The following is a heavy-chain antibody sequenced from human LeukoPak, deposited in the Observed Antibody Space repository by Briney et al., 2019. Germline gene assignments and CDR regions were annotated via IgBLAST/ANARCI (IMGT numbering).Heavy chain of an antibody. CDR3: ARDYYDSSGYREAFDI. D-gene: IGHD3-22*01. J-gene: IGHJ3*02. V-gene: IGHV4-34*01. CDR2: INHSGST. CDR1: GGSFSGYY. Sequence: SETLSLTCAVYGGSFSGYYWSWIRQPPGKGLEWIGEINHSGSTNYNPSLKSRVTMSVDTSKNQFSLKLSSVTAADTAVYYCARDYYDSSGYREAFDIWGQGTMVTVSS.